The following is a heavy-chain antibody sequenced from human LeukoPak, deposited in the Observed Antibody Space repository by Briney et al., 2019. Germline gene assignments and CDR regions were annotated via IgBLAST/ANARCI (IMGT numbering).Heavy chain of an antibody. CDR1: GGSISSSSYY. CDR2: IYYSGST. J-gene: IGHJ6*02. D-gene: IGHD3-22*01. V-gene: IGHV4-39*07. Sequence: SETLSLTCTVSGGSISSSSYYWGWIRQPPGKGLEWIGSIYYSGSTHYNPSLKSRVTISVDTSKKQFSLKLSSVTAADTAVYYCARGHSSQYYGMDVWGQGTTVTVSS. CDR3: ARGHSSQYYGMDV.